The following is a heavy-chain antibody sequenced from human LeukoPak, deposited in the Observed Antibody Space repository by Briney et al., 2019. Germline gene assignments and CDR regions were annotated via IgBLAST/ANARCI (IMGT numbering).Heavy chain of an antibody. V-gene: IGHV4-38-2*02. J-gene: IGHJ4*02. CDR2: IFHSGIT. D-gene: IGHD5-24*01. Sequence: PSETLSLTCTVSGYSITTAYYWGWIRQPPGKVLEWIGSIFHSGITQYNPSLKSRVTISVDTSKNQFSLKLSSVTAADTAVYYCARDVQDGRDGYKRVDYWGQGTLVTVSS. CDR1: GYSITTAYY. CDR3: ARDVQDGRDGYKRVDY.